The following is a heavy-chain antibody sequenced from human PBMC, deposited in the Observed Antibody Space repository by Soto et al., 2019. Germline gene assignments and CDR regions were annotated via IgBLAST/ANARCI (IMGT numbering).Heavy chain of an antibody. Sequence: PGGSLRLSCAASGFMFSNYAMSWVRQSPGKGLEWVSGIGTSGGTTHVADSVKGRFTISRDNSKNTLYLQMNSLRVEDTAIYYCGKDPNGDYIGAFDMWGQGTMVTVSS. CDR2: IGTSGGTT. J-gene: IGHJ3*02. V-gene: IGHV3-23*01. D-gene: IGHD2-21*02. CDR1: GFMFSNYA. CDR3: GKDPNGDYIGAFDM.